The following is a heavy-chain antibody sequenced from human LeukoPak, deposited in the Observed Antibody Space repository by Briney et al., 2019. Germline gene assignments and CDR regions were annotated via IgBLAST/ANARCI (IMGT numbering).Heavy chain of an antibody. Sequence: SETLSMTRTVSGGSSGSRCYNLLRHPPEKGLEWIGCVYYSGSTNYNPSLKSRVTISVDTSKNQFSLNLNSVTAADTAVYYCARGVRLWSQGTLVTVSS. CDR3: ARGVRL. D-gene: IGHD3-10*01. CDR2: VYYSGST. CDR1: GGSSGSRC. V-gene: IGHV4-59*11. J-gene: IGHJ4*02.